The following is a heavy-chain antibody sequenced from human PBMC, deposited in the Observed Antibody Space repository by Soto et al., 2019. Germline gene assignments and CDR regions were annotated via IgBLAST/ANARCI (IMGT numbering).Heavy chain of an antibody. D-gene: IGHD1-20*01. CDR2: VYYRGRS. V-gene: IGHV4-39*01. J-gene: IGHJ4*02. Sequence: PSETLSLTCTVSGGAVSHSSYYFCCLRQCPWKGLEWIGSVYYRGRSYSKSSVKSRVTISVDTYKNQFSLNLNSVTASDTAVYSCVSQRTTLITQYYFDYWGPGALVTVT. CDR3: VSQRTTLITQYYFDY. CDR1: GGAVSHSSYY.